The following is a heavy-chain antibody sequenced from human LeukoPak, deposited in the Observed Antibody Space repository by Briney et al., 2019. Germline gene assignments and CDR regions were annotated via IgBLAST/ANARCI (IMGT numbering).Heavy chain of an antibody. CDR1: GFTFSSYG. CDR2: ISGSGGST. J-gene: IGHJ4*02. CDR3: AKDSLSSAYDILTGYATHFDY. Sequence: PGGSLRLSCAASGFTFSSYGMSWVRQAPGKGLEWVSAISGSGGSTYYADSVKGRFTISRDNSKNTLYLQMNSLRAEDTAVYYCAKDSLSSAYDILTGYATHFDYWGQGTLVTVSS. V-gene: IGHV3-23*01. D-gene: IGHD3-9*01.